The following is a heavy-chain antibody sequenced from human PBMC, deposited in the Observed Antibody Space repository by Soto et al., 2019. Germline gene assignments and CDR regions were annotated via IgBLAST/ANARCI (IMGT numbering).Heavy chain of an antibody. J-gene: IGHJ6*03. Sequence: QVLLQQWGAGLLKSSETLSLTCAVYGGSFSGYYWTWIRQPPGKGLEWIGEINHSGSTNYNPSLKSRVTISVDTSESQFSLKLSSVTAADTAVYYCARGGAGDFWSGYYNYYYMDVWGKGTTVTVSS. V-gene: IGHV4-34*01. CDR3: ARGGAGDFWSGYYNYYYMDV. CDR2: INHSGST. CDR1: GGSFSGYY. D-gene: IGHD3-3*01.